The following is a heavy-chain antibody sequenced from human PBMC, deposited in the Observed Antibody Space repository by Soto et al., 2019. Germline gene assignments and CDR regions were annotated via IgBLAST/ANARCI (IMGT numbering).Heavy chain of an antibody. V-gene: IGHV3-30-3*01. J-gene: IGHJ6*02. CDR2: ISHDGSNK. Sequence: QVQLVESGGGVVQPGRSLRLSCAASGFTFSSYAMHWVRQAPGKGLEWVAVISHDGSNKYYADSVKGRFTISRDNSKNTLYLQMNSLRAEDTAVYYCARGLLWFGELLSLYYYYYGMDVWGQGTTVTVSS. D-gene: IGHD3-10*01. CDR3: ARGLLWFGELLSLYYYYYGMDV. CDR1: GFTFSSYA.